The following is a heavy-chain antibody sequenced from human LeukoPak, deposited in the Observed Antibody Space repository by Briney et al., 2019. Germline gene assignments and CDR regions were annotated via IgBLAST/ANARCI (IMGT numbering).Heavy chain of an antibody. J-gene: IGHJ3*02. CDR2: IKQDGSEK. V-gene: IGHV3-7*01. D-gene: IGHD2/OR15-2a*01. CDR3: ARSRTYYGRAFDI. CDR1: GFTFSSYW. Sequence: PGGSLRLSCAASGFTFSSYWMSWVRQAPGKGLEWVANIKQDGSEKYYVDSVKGRFTISRDNAKNSLYLQMNSLRAEDTAVYYCARSRTYYGRAFDIWGQGTMVTVSS.